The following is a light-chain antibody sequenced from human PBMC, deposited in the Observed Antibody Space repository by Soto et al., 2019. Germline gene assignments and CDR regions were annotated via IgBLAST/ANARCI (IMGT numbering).Light chain of an antibody. CDR3: QQRSNWPPT. J-gene: IGKJ5*01. V-gene: IGKV3-11*01. CDR1: QNVGSY. Sequence: EIVLTQSPGTLSLSPGERATLXXRASQNVGSYLAWYQQKPGQAPRLXIYDASTRATGIPARFSGSGSGTDFTLTISSLEPEDFAVYYCQQRSNWPPTFGQGTRLE. CDR2: DAS.